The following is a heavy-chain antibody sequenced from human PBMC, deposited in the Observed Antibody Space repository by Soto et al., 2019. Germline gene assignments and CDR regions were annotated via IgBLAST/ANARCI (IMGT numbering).Heavy chain of an antibody. CDR1: GFTFTAYH. J-gene: IGHJ4*02. D-gene: IGHD3-10*01. Sequence: GGSLRLSCEASGFTFTAYHMSWIRQAPGKGLEWVALISETGSHTAYAESVKGRFTISRDNARPSVFLQMNSLRSDDTAVYYCARSLRATSRLTFWGQGTPVTVSS. CDR3: ARSLRATSRLTF. V-gene: IGHV3-11*06. CDR2: ISETGSHT.